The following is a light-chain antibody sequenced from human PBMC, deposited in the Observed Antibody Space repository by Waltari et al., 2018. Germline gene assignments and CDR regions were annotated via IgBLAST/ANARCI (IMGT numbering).Light chain of an antibody. V-gene: IGKV3-15*01. CDR1: QSIPDN. Sequence: EVLMTQSPATLPVSPGERVTLSCTASQSIPDNLAWYQQKPGQAPRLLIYGASTRATAVPARFRGSGSGTEFTLTISSLQSEDFGVYYCQQYNRWPPLTFGGGTKVDIK. J-gene: IGKJ4*01. CDR3: QQYNRWPPLT. CDR2: GAS.